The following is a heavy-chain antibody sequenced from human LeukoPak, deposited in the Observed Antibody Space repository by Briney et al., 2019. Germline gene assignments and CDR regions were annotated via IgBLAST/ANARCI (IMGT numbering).Heavy chain of an antibody. J-gene: IGHJ4*02. CDR3: AKDRGGEQIGFGFDY. CDR1: GFTFSRYA. Sequence: GGSLRLSCAASGFTFSRYAMSWVRQAPGKGLEWVSAISGSGGSTYYADSVKGRCTISRDNSKNTLYLQMNSLRAEDTAVYYCAKDRGGEQIGFGFDYWGQGTLVTVSS. V-gene: IGHV3-23*01. CDR2: ISGSGGST. D-gene: IGHD1/OR15-1a*01.